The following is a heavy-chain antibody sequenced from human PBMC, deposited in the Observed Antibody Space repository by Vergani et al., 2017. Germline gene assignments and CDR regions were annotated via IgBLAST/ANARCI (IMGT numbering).Heavy chain of an antibody. CDR1: GFTFDDYA. CDR3: AKAPGYYYDSSGYYYFDY. V-gene: IGHV3-9*01. J-gene: IGHJ4*02. D-gene: IGHD3-22*01. Sequence: EVQLVESGGGLVQPGRSLRLSCAASGFTFDDYAMHWVRQAPGKGLEWVSGISWNSGSIGYADSVKGRFTISRDNAKNSLYLQMNSLRAEDTALYYCAKAPGYYYDSSGYYYFDYWGQGTLVTVSS. CDR2: ISWNSGSI.